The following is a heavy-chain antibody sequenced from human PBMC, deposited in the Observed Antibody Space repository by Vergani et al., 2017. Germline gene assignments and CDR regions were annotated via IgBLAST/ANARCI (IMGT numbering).Heavy chain of an antibody. Sequence: QITLRESGPTLVKPTQTLTLTCTFSGFSLTTGGEGVGWIRQPPGRALEWLAFVYWNDDERYSPSLKSRVTITKDTSKNEVILTMATMDPVDTATYYCVHTLGYFDWDGAFDVWGPGTMVTVSS. CDR2: VYWNDDE. D-gene: IGHD3-9*01. J-gene: IGHJ3*01. CDR3: VHTLGYFDWDGAFDV. V-gene: IGHV2-5*01. CDR1: GFSLTTGGEG.